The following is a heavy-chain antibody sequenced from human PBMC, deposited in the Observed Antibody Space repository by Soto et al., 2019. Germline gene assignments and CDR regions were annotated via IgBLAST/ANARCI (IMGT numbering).Heavy chain of an antibody. CDR3: ARDKTGVTTARVYYCNY. J-gene: IGHJ4*02. Sequence: SVKVSCKASGPTFSSYAISWVRQAPGQGLEWMGGIIPIFGTANYAQKFQGRVTVTADKFTSTAYMELSSLRSEDTAVYYRARDKTGVTTARVYYCNYWGRGTLVAVAS. CDR1: GPTFSSYA. D-gene: IGHD4-17*01. V-gene: IGHV1-69*06. CDR2: IIPIFGTA.